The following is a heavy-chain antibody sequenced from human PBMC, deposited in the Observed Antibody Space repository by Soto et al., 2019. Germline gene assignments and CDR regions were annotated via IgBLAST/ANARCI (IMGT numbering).Heavy chain of an antibody. CDR3: ATARSVVATTPDFDY. D-gene: IGHD5-12*01. CDR1: GFTFSSFG. V-gene: IGHV3-30*03. J-gene: IGHJ4*02. Sequence: QVQLVESGGGVVQPGRSLRLSCAASGFTFSSFGMHWVRQAPGKGLEWVAVASYDGSYKYYADSVKGRFTISRDNSKNTLYLQMTSLRAEDTAVYYCATARSVVATTPDFDYWGQGTLVTVSS. CDR2: ASYDGSYK.